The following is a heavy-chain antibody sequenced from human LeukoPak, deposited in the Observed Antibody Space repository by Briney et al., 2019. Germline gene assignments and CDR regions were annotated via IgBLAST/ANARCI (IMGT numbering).Heavy chain of an antibody. CDR3: AGELYPGEI. D-gene: IGHD2-8*01. J-gene: IGHJ4*02. CDR2: ISRTSSDI. CDR1: GFTFSSYS. Sequence: GGSLRLSCTASGFTFSSYSMNWVRQAPGKGLEWVSSISRTSSDIYYADSLKGRFTTSRDNAKNSLYLQMNSLRVEDTAVYYCAGELYPGEIWGQGTLVTVSS. V-gene: IGHV3-21*01.